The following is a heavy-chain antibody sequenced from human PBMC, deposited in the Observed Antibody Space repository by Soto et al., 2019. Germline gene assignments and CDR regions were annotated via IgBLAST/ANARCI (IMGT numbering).Heavy chain of an antibody. CDR1: GGSFSGYY. Sequence: PSETLSLTCAVYGGSFSGYYWSWIRQPPGKGLEWIGEINHSGSTNYNPSLKSRVTISVDTSKNQFSLKLSSVTAADTAVYYCARGFWASYYSWFDPWGQGTLVTVSS. CDR3: ARGFWASYYSWFDP. CDR2: INHSGST. J-gene: IGHJ5*02. D-gene: IGHD1-26*01. V-gene: IGHV4-34*01.